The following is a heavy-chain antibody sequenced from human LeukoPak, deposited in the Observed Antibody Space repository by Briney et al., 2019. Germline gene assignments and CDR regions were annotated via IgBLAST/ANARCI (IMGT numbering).Heavy chain of an antibody. D-gene: IGHD4-17*01. Sequence: GGSLRLSCAASGFTFSSYWMSWVRQAPGKGLEWVANIKQDGSEKYYVDSVKGRFTISRDNAKNSLYLQMNSLRAEDTAVYYCARGGDYGDYDGNYYMDVWGKGTTVTVSS. CDR1: GFTFSSYW. CDR3: ARGGDYGDYDGNYYMDV. J-gene: IGHJ6*03. CDR2: IKQDGSEK. V-gene: IGHV3-7*03.